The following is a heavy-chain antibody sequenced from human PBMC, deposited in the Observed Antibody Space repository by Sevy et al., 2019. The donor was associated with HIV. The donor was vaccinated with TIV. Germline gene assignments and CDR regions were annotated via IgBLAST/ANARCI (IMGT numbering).Heavy chain of an antibody. J-gene: IGHJ6*02. V-gene: IGHV3-30-3*01. CDR2: ISYDGSNK. CDR3: ARGVRGRITIFGGTNYYYYGMDV. Sequence: GGSLRLSCAASGFTFSSYAMHWVRQAPGKGLEWVAVISYDGSNKHYADSVKGRFTISRDNSKNTLYLQMNSLRAEDTAVYYCARGVRGRITIFGGTNYYYYGMDVWGQGTTVTVSS. CDR1: GFTFSSYA. D-gene: IGHD3-3*01.